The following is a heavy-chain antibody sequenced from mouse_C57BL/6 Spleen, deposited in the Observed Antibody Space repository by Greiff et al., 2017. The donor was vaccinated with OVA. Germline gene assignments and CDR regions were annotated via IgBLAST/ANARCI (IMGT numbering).Heavy chain of an antibody. D-gene: IGHD1-1*01. CDR1: GFTFSNYW. CDR3: SGGLLLRYYAFDY. CDR2: IRLESDNSAT. V-gene: IGHV6-3*01. Sequence: EVQLVESGGGLVQPGGSMKLSCVASGFTFSNYWMNWVRQSPEKGLEWVAQIRLESDNSATDYADYVVEMFDISRDDAKSSVYVQMNNLSAEDTEIYSCSGGLLLRYYAFDYWGQGTSVTVSS. J-gene: IGHJ4*01.